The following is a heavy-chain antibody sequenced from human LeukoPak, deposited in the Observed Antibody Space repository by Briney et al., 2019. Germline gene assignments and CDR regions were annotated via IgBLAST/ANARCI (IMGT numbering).Heavy chain of an antibody. CDR1: GGSISSYY. CDR3: PREGRLQSFGI. CDR2: IYYSGST. V-gene: IGHV4-59*01. Sequence: RTSETLSLTCTVSGGSISSYYWSWIRQPPGKGLEWIGYIYYSGSTNYNPSLKSRVAISVDTSKNQFSLKLSSVTAADTAVYYCPREGRLQSFGIWGQGTMVTVSS. J-gene: IGHJ3*02. D-gene: IGHD5-24*01.